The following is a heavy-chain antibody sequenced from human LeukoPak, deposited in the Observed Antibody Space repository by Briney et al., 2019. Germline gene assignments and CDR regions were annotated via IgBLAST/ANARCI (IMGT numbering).Heavy chain of an antibody. CDR1: GFTFSSYW. D-gene: IGHD3/OR15-3a*01. Sequence: PGGSLRLSCAASGFTFSSYWMSWIRQPPGKGLEWIGYIYYSGSTNYNPSLKSRVTISVDTSKNQFSLKLSSVTAADTAVYYCARGGGLSYNWFDPWGQGTLVTVSS. V-gene: IGHV4-59*01. J-gene: IGHJ5*02. CDR3: ARGGGLSYNWFDP. CDR2: IYYSGST.